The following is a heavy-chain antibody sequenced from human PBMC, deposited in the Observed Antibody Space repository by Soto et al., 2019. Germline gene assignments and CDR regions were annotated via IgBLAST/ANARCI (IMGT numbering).Heavy chain of an antibody. J-gene: IGHJ4*02. V-gene: IGHV3-48*01. CDR3: ARDDNGDYFDY. Sequence: PGGSLRLSCAASGFTFSSYSMNWVRQAPGKGLEWVSYISSSSSTIYYADSVKGRFTISRDNAKNSLYLQMNSLRAEDTAVYYCARDDNGDYFDYWGQGTLVTVSS. CDR1: GFTFSSYS. CDR2: ISSSSSTI. D-gene: IGHD4-17*01.